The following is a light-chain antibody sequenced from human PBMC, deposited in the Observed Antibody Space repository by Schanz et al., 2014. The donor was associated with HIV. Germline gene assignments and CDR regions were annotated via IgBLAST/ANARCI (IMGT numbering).Light chain of an antibody. CDR2: DVS. Sequence: QSALTQPASVSGSPGQSITISCTGTSSDVGGSNYVSWYQQHPGKAPKLIIYDVSNRPSGVSNRFSGSKSANTASLTISGLQAEDEADYFCTSYTSSSTLVLFGGGTKVTVL. V-gene: IGLV2-14*01. J-gene: IGLJ3*02. CDR1: SSDVGGSNY. CDR3: TSYTSSSTLVL.